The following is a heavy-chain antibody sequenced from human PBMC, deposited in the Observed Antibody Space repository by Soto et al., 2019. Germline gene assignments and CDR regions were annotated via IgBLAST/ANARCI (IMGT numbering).Heavy chain of an antibody. CDR1: GFTFSSYA. D-gene: IGHD5-12*01. CDR3: AKNSGHDWGDFDY. J-gene: IGHJ4*02. V-gene: IGHV3-23*01. Sequence: GGSLRLSCAASGFTFSSYAMSWVRQAPGKGLEWVSGISGSGGSRYYPDSAKGRFTISGDNSKNTLYLQINSLRAEDTAVYYCAKNSGHDWGDFDYWGQGTLVTVSS. CDR2: ISGSGGSR.